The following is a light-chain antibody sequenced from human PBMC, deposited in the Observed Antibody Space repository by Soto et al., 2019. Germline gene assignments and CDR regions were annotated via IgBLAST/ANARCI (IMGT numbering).Light chain of an antibody. CDR3: QQRSSWPRT. Sequence: EIVLTQSPATLSLSPGERATLSCRVSQSVSSYLAWYQQKPGQVPRLVIYDASNRATGIPGRFSGSGSGTDFTLTISSLEPEDFGVYYCQQRSSWPRTFGQGTKVEIK. CDR2: DAS. V-gene: IGKV3-11*01. J-gene: IGKJ1*01. CDR1: QSVSSY.